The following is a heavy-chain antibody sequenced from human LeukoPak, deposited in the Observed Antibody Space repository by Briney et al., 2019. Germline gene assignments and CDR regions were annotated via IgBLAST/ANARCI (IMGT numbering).Heavy chain of an antibody. Sequence: HPGGPLRLSCAASGFTLSSYAMIWVRQAPGKGLEWVSSISAGGGSTNYADSVKGRFIISRDNSKNTLYLQMNSLRAEDTAVYYCAAGKYYFDYWGQGTLVTVSS. V-gene: IGHV3-23*01. CDR1: GFTLSSYA. CDR3: AAGKYYFDY. J-gene: IGHJ4*02. CDR2: ISAGGGST.